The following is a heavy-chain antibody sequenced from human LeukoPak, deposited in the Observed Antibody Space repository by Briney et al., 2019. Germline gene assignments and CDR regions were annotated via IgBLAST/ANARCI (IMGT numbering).Heavy chain of an antibody. CDR3: AKDNADYSGYVHDAFDI. Sequence: GGSLRLSCAASGFTFSSYAMSWVRQAPGKGLEWVSAISGSGGSTYYADSVKGRFTISRDNSKNTLYLQMNSLRAEDTAVYYCAKDNADYSGYVHDAFDIWGQGTMVTVSS. J-gene: IGHJ3*02. CDR2: ISGSGGST. D-gene: IGHD5-12*01. V-gene: IGHV3-23*01. CDR1: GFTFSSYA.